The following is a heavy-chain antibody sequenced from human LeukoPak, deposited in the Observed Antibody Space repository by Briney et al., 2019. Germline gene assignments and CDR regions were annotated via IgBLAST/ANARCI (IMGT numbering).Heavy chain of an antibody. V-gene: IGHV3-74*01. J-gene: IGHJ4*02. CDR3: ARGKARTDSSGWYGIGDY. Sequence: GGSLRLSCAASGFTFSRYWMHWVRQGPGKGLVWVSRMNSDGSSTSYADSVKGRFTISRDNAKNRLYLQMNSLRAEDTAVYYCARGKARTDSSGWYGIGDYWGQGTLVTVSS. CDR2: MNSDGSST. D-gene: IGHD6-19*01. CDR1: GFTFSRYW.